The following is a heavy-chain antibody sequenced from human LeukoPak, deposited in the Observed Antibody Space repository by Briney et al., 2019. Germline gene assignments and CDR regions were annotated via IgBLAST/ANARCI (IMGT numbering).Heavy chain of an antibody. V-gene: IGHV3-23*01. CDR3: ATQYSSSWVGYYYYYMDV. D-gene: IGHD6-13*01. Sequence: GGSLRLSCAASGFTFSSYAMSWVRQAPGKGLEWVSGISGSGDSTYYADSVKGRFTISRDNSKNTLYLQMNSLRAEDTAVYYCATQYSSSWVGYYYYYMDVWGKGTTVTVSS. CDR2: ISGSGDST. CDR1: GFTFSSYA. J-gene: IGHJ6*03.